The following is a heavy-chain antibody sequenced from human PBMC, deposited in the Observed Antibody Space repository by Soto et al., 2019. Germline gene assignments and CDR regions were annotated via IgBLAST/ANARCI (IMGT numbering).Heavy chain of an antibody. CDR3: ATAAGGSITGPTLPAYFDY. Sequence: QVQLVQSGAEVKKPGSSVKVSCKASGGTFSSYTISWVRQAPGQGLEWMGRIIPILGIANYAQKFQGRVTITADKSTSTAYMELSRLRSEDTAVYYCATAAGGSITGPTLPAYFDYWGQGNLVTVSS. J-gene: IGHJ4*02. D-gene: IGHD1-7*01. CDR2: IIPILGIA. CDR1: GGTFSSYT. V-gene: IGHV1-69*02.